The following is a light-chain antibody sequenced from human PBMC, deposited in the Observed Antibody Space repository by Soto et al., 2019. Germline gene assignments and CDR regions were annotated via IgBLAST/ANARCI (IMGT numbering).Light chain of an antibody. CDR1: RGIGNY. J-gene: IGKJ4*01. CDR2: AAS. V-gene: IGKV1-27*01. CDR3: QKYDDAPLS. Sequence: DIQMTQSPSSLSASVGDRVTITCRASRGIGNYLAWYQQKPGKVPSLLIYAASTLQSGVSSRFSGSRSGTDFTLTISTLLPGDVATYYCQKYDDAPLSFGGGTKVEI.